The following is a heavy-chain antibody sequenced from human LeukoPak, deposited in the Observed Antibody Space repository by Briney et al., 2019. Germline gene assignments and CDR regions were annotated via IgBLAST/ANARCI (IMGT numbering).Heavy chain of an antibody. D-gene: IGHD3-16*01. CDR2: IYYSETT. V-gene: IGHV4-59*01. Sequence: SETLSLTCTVSGDSLSGYYWSWIRQPPGKGPEWIGNIYYSETTNYNPSLKSRVTISVDTSKNQFSLKLTSVTAADTAVYYCARDGGIPYYFDFWGQGTLVTVSS. CDR3: ARDGGIPYYFDF. J-gene: IGHJ4*02. CDR1: GDSLSGYY.